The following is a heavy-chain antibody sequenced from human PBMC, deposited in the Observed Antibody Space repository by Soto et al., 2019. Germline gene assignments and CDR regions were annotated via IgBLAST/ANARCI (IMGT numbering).Heavy chain of an antibody. D-gene: IGHD6-13*01. J-gene: IGHJ5*02. V-gene: IGHV3-74*01. CDR2: INSDGSST. CDR1: GFTFSSYW. CDR3: ARDYSSSSNWFDP. Sequence: GGSLRLSCAASGFTFSSYWMHWVRQAPGKGLVWVSRINSDGSSTSYADSVKGRFTISRDNAKNSLYLQMNSLRAEDTAVYYCARDYSSSSNWFDPWGQGTLVTVSS.